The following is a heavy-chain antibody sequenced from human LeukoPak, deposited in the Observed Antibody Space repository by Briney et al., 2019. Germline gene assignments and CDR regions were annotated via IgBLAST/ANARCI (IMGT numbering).Heavy chain of an antibody. V-gene: IGHV4-38-2*02. Sequence: PSETLSLTCTVSGYSISSGYYWGWIRQPPGKGLEWIGSIYHSGSTYYNPSLKSRVTISVDTSKNQFSLKLSSVTAADTAVYYCAREYSSSSYYMDVWGKGTTVTVSS. J-gene: IGHJ6*03. D-gene: IGHD6-6*01. CDR2: IYHSGST. CDR3: AREYSSSSYYMDV. CDR1: GYSISSGYY.